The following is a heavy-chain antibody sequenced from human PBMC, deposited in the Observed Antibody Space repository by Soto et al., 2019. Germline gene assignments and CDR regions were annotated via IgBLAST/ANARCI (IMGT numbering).Heavy chain of an antibody. D-gene: IGHD6-13*01. CDR1: GFTFSSYG. CDR2: IWYDGSNK. V-gene: IGHV3-33*01. CDR3: ARVPDSSSWYIGYYGMDV. J-gene: IGHJ6*02. Sequence: QVQLVESGGGVVQPGRSLRLSCAASGFTFSSYGMHWVRQAPGKGLEWVAVIWYDGSNKYYADSVKGRFTISRDNSKNTRYLQMNSLRAEDTAVYYCARVPDSSSWYIGYYGMDVWGQGTTVTVSS.